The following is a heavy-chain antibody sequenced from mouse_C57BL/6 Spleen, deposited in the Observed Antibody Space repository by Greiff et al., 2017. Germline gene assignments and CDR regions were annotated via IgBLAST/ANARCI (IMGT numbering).Heavy chain of an antibody. CDR3: ARGDYGSSYYAMDY. D-gene: IGHD1-1*01. J-gene: IGHJ4*01. V-gene: IGHV1-72*01. CDR2: LAPNSGGT. CDR1: GYTFTSYW. Sequence: QVQLQQPGAELVKPGASVKLSCKASGYTFTSYWMHWVKQRPGRGLEWIGRLAPNSGGTKYNEKFKSKATLTVDKPSSTAYMQLSSLTSEDSAVYYCARGDYGSSYYAMDYWGQGTSGTVSS.